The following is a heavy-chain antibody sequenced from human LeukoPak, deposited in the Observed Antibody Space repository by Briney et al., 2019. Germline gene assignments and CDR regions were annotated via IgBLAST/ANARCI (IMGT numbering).Heavy chain of an antibody. V-gene: IGHV1-69*05. CDR3: ARDHGGSGRRYYYYMDV. J-gene: IGHJ6*03. D-gene: IGHD3-10*01. CDR2: IIPICGTA. CDR1: GGTFSSYG. Sequence: SVKVSCKASGGTFSSYGISWVGQAPGQGVEWMGGIIPICGTANYAQKFQGRVTITTDESTRTAYMEVRRLRSEDTAVYYCARDHGGSGRRYYYYMDVWGKGTTVTVSS.